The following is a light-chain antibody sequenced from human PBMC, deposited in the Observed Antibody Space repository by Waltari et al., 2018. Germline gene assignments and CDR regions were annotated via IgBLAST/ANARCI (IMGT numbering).Light chain of an antibody. CDR1: QSISSY. J-gene: IGKJ4*01. Sequence: DIQMTQSPSSLSASVGVRVTITCRASQSISSYLNWYQQKPGKAPKLLIYAASSLQSGVPSRFSGSGSGTDFTLTISSLQPEDFATYYCQQSYSTLGSFGGGTKVEIK. CDR3: QQSYSTLGS. CDR2: AAS. V-gene: IGKV1-39*01.